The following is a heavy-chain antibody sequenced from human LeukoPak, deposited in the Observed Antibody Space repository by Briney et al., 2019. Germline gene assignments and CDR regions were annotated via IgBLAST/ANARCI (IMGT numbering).Heavy chain of an antibody. J-gene: IGHJ6*03. CDR2: IKQDGSEK. CDR3: AREGAAQQLVYYYYYMDV. D-gene: IGHD6-13*01. V-gene: IGHV3-7*01. CDR1: GFTFSSYS. Sequence: PGGSLRLSCAASGFTFSSYSMNWVRQAPGKGLEWVANIKQDGSEKYYVDSVKGRFTISRDNAKNSLYLQMNSLRAEDTAVYYCAREGAAQQLVYYYYYMDVWGKGTTVTISS.